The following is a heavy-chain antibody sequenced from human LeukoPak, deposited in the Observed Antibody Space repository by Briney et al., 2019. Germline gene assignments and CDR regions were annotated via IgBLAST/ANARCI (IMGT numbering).Heavy chain of an antibody. Sequence: SETLSLTCAVYGGSFSGYYWSWIRQPPGKGLEWIGEINHSGSTNYNPSLKSRVTISVDTSKNQFSLKLSSVTAADTAVYYCARFFTRGSRSYYGAYYYGMDVWGQGTTVTVSS. CDR1: GGSFSGYY. V-gene: IGHV4-34*01. CDR2: INHSGST. CDR3: ARFFTRGSRSYYGAYYYGMDV. D-gene: IGHD3-10*01. J-gene: IGHJ6*02.